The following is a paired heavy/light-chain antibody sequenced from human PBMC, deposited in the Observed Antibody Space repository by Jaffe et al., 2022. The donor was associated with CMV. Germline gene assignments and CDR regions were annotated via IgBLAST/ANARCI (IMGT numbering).Light chain of an antibody. CDR1: QSVSSN. V-gene: IGKV3-15*01. J-gene: IGKJ3*01. CDR2: GAS. Sequence: EIVMTQSPATLSVSPGERATLSCRASQSVSSNLAWYQQKPGQAPRLLIYGASTRATGIPARFSGSGSGTEFTLTISSLQSEDFAVYYCQQYDNWPPLFTFGPGTKVDIK. CDR3: QQYDNWPPLFT.
Heavy chain of an antibody. CDR2: ISYSGST. CDR1: GGSISSYY. D-gene: IGHD4-17*01. V-gene: IGHV4-59*01. Sequence: QVQLQESGPGLVKPSETLSLTCTVSGGSISSYYWSWIRQPPGKGLEWIGYISYSGSTNYNPSLKSRVTISVDTSKNQFSLKLSSVTAADTAVYYCARDRYGDYFLYTTGYYYYGMDVWGQGTTVTVSS. J-gene: IGHJ6*02. CDR3: ARDRYGDYFLYTTGYYYYGMDV.